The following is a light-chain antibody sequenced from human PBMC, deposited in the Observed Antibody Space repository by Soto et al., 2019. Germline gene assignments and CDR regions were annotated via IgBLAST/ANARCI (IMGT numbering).Light chain of an antibody. CDR3: CSYVGGYSYL. V-gene: IGLV2-11*01. CDR2: DVS. CDR1: SSDVGDYNS. Sequence: QSALTQPRSVSRSPGQSVTVSCIGTSSDVGDYNSVSWYQQHPGKAPKLMIYDVSKRPSGVPDRFSGSKSGNTASLTISGLQAEDEADYYCCSYVGGYSYLLGTVKKVTV. J-gene: IGLJ1*01.